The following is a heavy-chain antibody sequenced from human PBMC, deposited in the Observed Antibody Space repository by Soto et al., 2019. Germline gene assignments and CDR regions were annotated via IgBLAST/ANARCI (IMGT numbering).Heavy chain of an antibody. CDR2: VHYSWST. V-gene: IGHV4-59*12. Sequence: PSETLSLTCTVSGGSISSYHWSWIRQTPGKGLEWIGYVHYSWSTNYNPSLKSRVTILVDRSKNQFSLKLSSVTAADTAVYYCARGEVVALGYWGQGTLVTVSS. J-gene: IGHJ4*02. CDR3: ARGEVVALGY. CDR1: GGSISSYH. D-gene: IGHD2-15*01.